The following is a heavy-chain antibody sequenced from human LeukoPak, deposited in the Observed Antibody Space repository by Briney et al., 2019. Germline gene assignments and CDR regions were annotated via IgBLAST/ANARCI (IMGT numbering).Heavy chain of an antibody. J-gene: IGHJ5*02. Sequence: SVKVSCKASGGTFSSYAISWVRQAPGQGLEWMGRIIPILGIANYAQKFQGRVTITADKSTSTAYMELSSLRSEDTAVYYCARAGYSGSQNWFDPWGQGTLVTVSS. V-gene: IGHV1-69*04. CDR2: IIPILGIA. CDR3: ARAGYSGSQNWFDP. CDR1: GGTFSSYA. D-gene: IGHD1-26*01.